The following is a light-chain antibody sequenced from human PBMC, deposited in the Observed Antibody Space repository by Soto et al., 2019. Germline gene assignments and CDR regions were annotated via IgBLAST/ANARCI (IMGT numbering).Light chain of an antibody. J-gene: IGLJ1*01. CDR1: SSDVGGYNY. CDR3: SSYTSSTTLSTYV. CDR2: DVS. V-gene: IGLV2-14*03. Sequence: QSSLPQPASVSGSPGHSITLSCPGTSSDVGGYNYVSWYQHHPGKAPKLMIYDVSNRPSGVSNRFSGSKSGNTASLIISGLQAEDEAHYSCSSYTSSTTLSTYVFGTGTKVTVL.